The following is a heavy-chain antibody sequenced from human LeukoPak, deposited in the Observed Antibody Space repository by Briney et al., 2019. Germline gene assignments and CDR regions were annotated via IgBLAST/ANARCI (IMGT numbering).Heavy chain of an antibody. J-gene: IGHJ4*02. CDR3: AKADYSYGYGFDY. CDR1: GFTFSSYA. V-gene: IGHV3-23*01. CDR2: ISGSGGST. Sequence: GGSLRLSCAASGFTFSSYAMSWVRQAPGKGLEWVSAISGSGGSTYYADSVKGRFTISRDNSKNTLYLRMNSLRAEDTAVYYCAKADYSYGYGFDYWGQGTLVTVSS. D-gene: IGHD5-18*01.